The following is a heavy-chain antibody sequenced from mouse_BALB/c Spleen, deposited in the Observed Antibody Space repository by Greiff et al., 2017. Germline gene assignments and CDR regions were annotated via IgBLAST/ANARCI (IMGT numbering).Heavy chain of an antibody. Sequence: EVKVVESGGGLVQPGGSRKLSCAASGFTFSSFGMHWVRQAPEKGLEWVAYISSGGGSTYYPDTVKGRFTISRDNAKNTLYLQMSSLKSEDTAMYYCARQAGDYWGQGTSVTVSS. CDR1: GFTFSSFG. J-gene: IGHJ4*01. V-gene: IGHV5-17*03. CDR2: ISSGGGST. CDR3: ARQAGDY.